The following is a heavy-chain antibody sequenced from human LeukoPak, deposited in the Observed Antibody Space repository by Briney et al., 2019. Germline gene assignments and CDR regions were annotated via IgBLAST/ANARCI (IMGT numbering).Heavy chain of an antibody. D-gene: IGHD3-10*01. CDR1: GFTFSSYG. V-gene: IGHV3-33*01. CDR3: ARDGSLLWFGEFQTVFYFDY. CDR2: IWYDGRNK. Sequence: GGSLRLSCAASGFTFSSYGMHWVRQAPGKGLEWVAVIWYDGRNKYYADSVEGRYTISRDNSKNTLYLQMNSLGAEDTAVYYCARDGSLLWFGEFQTVFYFDYWGQGTLVTVSS. J-gene: IGHJ4*02.